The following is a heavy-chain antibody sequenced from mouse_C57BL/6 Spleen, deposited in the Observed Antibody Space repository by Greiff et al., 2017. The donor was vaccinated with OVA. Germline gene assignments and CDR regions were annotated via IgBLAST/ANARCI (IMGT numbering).Heavy chain of an antibody. Sequence: QVQLQQSGAELVRPGASVTLSCKASGYTFTDYEMHWVKQTPVHGLEWIGAIDPETGGTAYNQKFKGKAILTADKSSSTAYMELRSLTSEDSAVYYCTRVELRAALGGWGQGATLAVSS. J-gene: IGHJ2*01. CDR1: GYTFTDYE. CDR2: IDPETGGT. D-gene: IGHD1-1*01. V-gene: IGHV1-15*01. CDR3: TRVELRAALGG.